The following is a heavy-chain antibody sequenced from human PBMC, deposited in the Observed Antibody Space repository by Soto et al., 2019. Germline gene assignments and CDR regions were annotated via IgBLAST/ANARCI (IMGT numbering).Heavy chain of an antibody. CDR3: ARRPIYYYGSGSYSGP. CDR1: GCSISSYY. J-gene: IGHJ5*02. CDR2: INHSGST. Sequence: PSETLSLTCTVSGCSISSYYWSWIRQPPGKGLEWIGEINHSGSTNYNPSLKSRVTISVDTSKNQFSLKLSSVTAADTAVYYCARRPIYYYGSGSYSGPWGQGTLVTVSS. D-gene: IGHD3-10*01. V-gene: IGHV4-34*01.